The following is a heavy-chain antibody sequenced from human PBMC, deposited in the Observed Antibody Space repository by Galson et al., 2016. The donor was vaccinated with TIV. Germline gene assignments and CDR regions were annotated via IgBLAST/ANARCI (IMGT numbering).Heavy chain of an antibody. CDR3: AKESDWGVAEFDF. V-gene: IGHV1-2*02. CDR2: INPGNGDT. CDR1: GYRFIGYY. J-gene: IGHJ4*02. Sequence: SVKVSCKASGYRFIGYYIHWVRQAPGRGPEWMGCINPGNGDTKYAQIFQGSVTLTWDTSVSTAYMELNSLRSDDTAVYFCAKESDWGVAEFDFWGQGTPVSVSS. D-gene: IGHD2-21*01.